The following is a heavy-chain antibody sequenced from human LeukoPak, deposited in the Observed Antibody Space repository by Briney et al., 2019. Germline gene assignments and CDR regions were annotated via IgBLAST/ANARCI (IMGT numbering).Heavy chain of an antibody. D-gene: IGHD4-17*01. CDR2: VKSKTNGGTI. CDR3: TKFDYAAFEY. CDR1: GFTFSNAW. J-gene: IGHJ4*02. V-gene: IGHV3-15*01. Sequence: GGSLRLSCAASGFTFSNAWMSWVRQAPGKGLEWVGRVKSKTNGGTIDYAAPVKGRFTISRDDSKNTLYLQMNSLKTEDTAVYYCTKFDYAAFEYWGQGALVTVSS.